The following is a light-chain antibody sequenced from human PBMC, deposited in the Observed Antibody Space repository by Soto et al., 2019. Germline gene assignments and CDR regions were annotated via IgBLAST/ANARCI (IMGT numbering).Light chain of an antibody. CDR2: VNN. CDR3: QSYDSSLSTSGV. V-gene: IGLV1-40*01. CDR1: SSNIGAGYD. J-gene: IGLJ3*02. Sequence: QSVLTQPPSGSGAPGQRVTISCTGSSSNIGAGYDVHWYQQLPGTAPKLLIYVNNNRPSGVPDRFSASKSGTSASLVITGLQAEDEADYYCQSYDSSLSTSGVFGGGTKVTVL.